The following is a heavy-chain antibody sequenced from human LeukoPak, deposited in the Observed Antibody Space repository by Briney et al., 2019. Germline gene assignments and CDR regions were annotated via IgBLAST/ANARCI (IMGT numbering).Heavy chain of an antibody. V-gene: IGHV3-9*01. CDR2: ICWNSGSI. CDR3: AKGAYYSISCSLCYMDV. CDR1: GFTFDDYA. Sequence: GRSLRLSCAASGFTFDDYAMHWVRQAPGKGLEWVSGICWNSGSIGYSDAVKDRLIVSRNNAKNSLYLQMNSLRAEDTALYYCAKGAYYSISCSLCYMDVWGKGTTVTVSS. D-gene: IGHD6-6*01. J-gene: IGHJ6*03.